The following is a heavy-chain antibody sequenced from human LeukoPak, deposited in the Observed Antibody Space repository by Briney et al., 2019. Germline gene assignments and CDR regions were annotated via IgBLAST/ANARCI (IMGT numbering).Heavy chain of an antibody. V-gene: IGHV3-53*01. CDR2: IYSGGST. Sequence: GGSLRLYCAASGFTVSSNYMSWVRQSPGKGLEWVSVIYSGGSTYYADSVKGRFTISRDNSKNTLYLQMNSLRAEDTAVYYCARVNRDDFWSGYYMSFDYWGQGTLVTVSS. J-gene: IGHJ4*02. CDR3: ARVNRDDFWSGYYMSFDY. D-gene: IGHD3-3*01. CDR1: GFTVSSNY.